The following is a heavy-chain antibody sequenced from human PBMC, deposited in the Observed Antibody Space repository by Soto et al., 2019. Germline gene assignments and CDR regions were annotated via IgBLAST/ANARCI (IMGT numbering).Heavy chain of an antibody. Sequence: ASVKVSCKASGYTFTSYGISWVRQAPGQGLEWMGWISPYNGNTNYAQKLQGRVTMTRDTSTSTAYMELSSLRSDDTAVYYCAREMATIPSNWFDPWGQGTLVTVSS. CDR3: AREMATIPSNWFDP. CDR1: GYTFTSYG. CDR2: ISPYNGNT. J-gene: IGHJ5*02. D-gene: IGHD5-12*01. V-gene: IGHV1-18*04.